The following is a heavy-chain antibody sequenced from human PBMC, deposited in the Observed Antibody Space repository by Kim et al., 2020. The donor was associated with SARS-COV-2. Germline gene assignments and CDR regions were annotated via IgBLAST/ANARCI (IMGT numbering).Heavy chain of an antibody. V-gene: IGHV1-69*13. CDR2: IIPIFGTA. Sequence: SVKVSCKASGGTFSSYAISWVRQAPGQGLEWMGGIIPIFGTANYAQKFQGRVTITADESTSTAYMELSSLRSEDTAVYYCAKAYDFEAYYFDYWGQGTLVTVSS. D-gene: IGHD3-3*01. J-gene: IGHJ4*02. CDR1: GGTFSSYA. CDR3: AKAYDFEAYYFDY.